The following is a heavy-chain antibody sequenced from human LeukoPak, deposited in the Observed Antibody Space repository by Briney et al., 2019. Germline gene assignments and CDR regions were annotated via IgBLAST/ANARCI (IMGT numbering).Heavy chain of an antibody. V-gene: IGHV3-23*01. CDR2: ISGSGGRT. CDR3: AKDHESYFAFDS. J-gene: IGHJ4*02. D-gene: IGHD1-26*01. CDR1: GFTFSSYS. Sequence: GGSLRLSCAASGFTFSSYSMNWVRQAPGKGLEWVLAISGSGGRTYYADSVKGRFTISRDSSKNTLYLQMNSLRAEDTAVYYCAKDHESYFAFDSWGQGTLVTVSS.